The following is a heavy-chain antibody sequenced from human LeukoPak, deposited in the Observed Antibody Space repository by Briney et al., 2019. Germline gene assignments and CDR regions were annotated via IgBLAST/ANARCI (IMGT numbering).Heavy chain of an antibody. CDR1: GGSISSSNW. CDR3: ARGVSRYYYDSSGYPYYFDY. J-gene: IGHJ4*02. V-gene: IGHV4-4*02. CDR2: IYHSGSA. Sequence: PSETLSLTCAVSGGSISSSNWWSWVRQPPGKGLEWIGEIYHSGSANYNPSLKSRVTISVDKSKNQFSLKLSSVTAADTAVYYCARGVSRYYYDSSGYPYYFDYWGQGTLATVSS. D-gene: IGHD3-22*01.